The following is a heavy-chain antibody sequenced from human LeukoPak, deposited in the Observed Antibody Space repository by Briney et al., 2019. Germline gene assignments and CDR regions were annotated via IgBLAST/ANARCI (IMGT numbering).Heavy chain of an antibody. Sequence: GGSLRLSCAASGFTFSSYAMSWVRQAPGKGLEWVSAISGSGGSTYYADSVKGRFTISRDNAKNTLYLQMNSLRAEDTAVYYCARAFDNYYYDSSANTRINYWGQGTLVTVSS. J-gene: IGHJ4*02. V-gene: IGHV3-23*01. D-gene: IGHD3-22*01. CDR2: ISGSGGST. CDR3: ARAFDNYYYDSSANTRINY. CDR1: GFTFSSYA.